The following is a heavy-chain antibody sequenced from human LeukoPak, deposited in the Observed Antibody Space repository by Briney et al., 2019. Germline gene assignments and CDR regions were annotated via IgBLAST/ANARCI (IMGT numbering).Heavy chain of an antibody. D-gene: IGHD5-24*01. CDR1: GDSISSNYW. CDR2: IHHSGST. Sequence: SGTLSLTCAVSGDSISSNYWWTWVRQPPGKGLEWIGEIHHSGSTNYSPSLKSRVTISVDTSKNQFSLKLSSVTAADTAVYYCARRPGGWLRSYTGNDAFDIWGQGTMVTVSS. V-gene: IGHV4-4*02. J-gene: IGHJ3*02. CDR3: ARRPGGWLRSYTGNDAFDI.